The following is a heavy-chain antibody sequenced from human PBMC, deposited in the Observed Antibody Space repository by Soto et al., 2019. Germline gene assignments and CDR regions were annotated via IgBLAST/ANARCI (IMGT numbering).Heavy chain of an antibody. Sequence: SETHSVSNTVADGYIVDHYCRCIRQTPGRGLEWIGFIYYAGSTKYNPSLNSRVTISVDTSKNQFSLTVTSVTAADTAVYYCARRIVDTETFAYWGQGTLVTV. CDR2: IYYAGST. CDR1: DGYIVDHY. V-gene: IGHV4-59*08. CDR3: ARRIVDTETFAY. D-gene: IGHD5-12*01. J-gene: IGHJ4*02.